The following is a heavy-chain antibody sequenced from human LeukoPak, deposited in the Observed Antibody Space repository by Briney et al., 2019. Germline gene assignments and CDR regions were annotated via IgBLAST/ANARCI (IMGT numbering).Heavy chain of an antibody. CDR2: ISAYNGNT. V-gene: IGHV1-18*01. CDR3: ARVWGRDGYNWWTRLDY. D-gene: IGHD5-24*01. J-gene: IGHJ4*02. Sequence: ASVKVSCKASGYTFTSYGISWVRQAPGQGLEWMGWISAYNGNTNYAQKLQGSITMTTDTSTSTAYMELRSLRSDDTAVYYCARVWGRDGYNWWTRLDYWGQGTLVTVSS. CDR1: GYTFTSYG.